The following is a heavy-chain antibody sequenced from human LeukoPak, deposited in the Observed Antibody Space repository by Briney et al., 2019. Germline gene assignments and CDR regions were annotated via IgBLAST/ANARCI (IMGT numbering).Heavy chain of an antibody. CDR1: GDSISSDYC. CDR2: IHHSGNT. V-gene: IGHV4-38-2*02. J-gene: IGHJ4*02. Sequence: SETLSLTCLVSGDSISSDYCWGWIRQSPGKGLEWIGSIHHSGNTYYNPSLKRRVTLSVDTSKNQFSLRLNSVTAADAAVYYCARGGITIFYTLFYWGQGTLVTVSS. CDR3: ARGGITIFYTLFY. D-gene: IGHD3-9*01.